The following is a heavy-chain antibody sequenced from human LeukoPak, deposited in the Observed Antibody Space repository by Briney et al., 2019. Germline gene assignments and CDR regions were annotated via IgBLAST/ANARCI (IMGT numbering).Heavy chain of an antibody. CDR2: IYYSGST. D-gene: IGHD4-23*01. CDR3: ARTLLADYGGNYEDY. CDR1: GGSISSSSYY. J-gene: IGHJ4*02. Sequence: SETLSLTCTVSGGSISSSSYYWGWIRQPPGKGLVWIGSIYYSGSTYYNPSLKSRVTISVDTSKNQFSLKLSSVTAADTAVYYCARTLLADYGGNYEDYWGQGTLVTVSS. V-gene: IGHV4-39*01.